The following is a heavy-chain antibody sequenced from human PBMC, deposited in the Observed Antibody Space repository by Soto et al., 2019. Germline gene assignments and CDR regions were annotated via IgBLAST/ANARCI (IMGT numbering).Heavy chain of an antibody. D-gene: IGHD6-13*01. J-gene: IGHJ4*02. CDR1: GFTFSSYA. CDR2: ISGSGGST. CDR3: AKKQYDSSSWYGLDY. Sequence: EVQLLESGGGLVQPGGSLRLSCAASGFTFSSYAMSWVRQAPGKGLEWVSAISGSGGSTYYADSVKGRFTISRDNSKNTLYLKINSLRAEDTAVYYCAKKQYDSSSWYGLDYWGPGTLVTVSS. V-gene: IGHV3-23*01.